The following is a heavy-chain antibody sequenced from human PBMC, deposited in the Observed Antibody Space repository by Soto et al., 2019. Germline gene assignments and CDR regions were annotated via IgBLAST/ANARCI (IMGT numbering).Heavy chain of an antibody. Sequence: QVQLVQSGAEVKESGASVKVSCKASGYTFTGYYIHWVRRAPGQGFEWVGEIGPKNGDTRYAQKFQGRVAMTKDSSITTVYMELSNLSPDDTAVYYCGRGRSGELVVFYWGQGTLVTVHS. V-gene: IGHV1-2*02. CDR3: GRGRSGELVVFY. CDR2: IGPKNGDT. D-gene: IGHD1-7*01. J-gene: IGHJ4*02. CDR1: GYTFTGYY.